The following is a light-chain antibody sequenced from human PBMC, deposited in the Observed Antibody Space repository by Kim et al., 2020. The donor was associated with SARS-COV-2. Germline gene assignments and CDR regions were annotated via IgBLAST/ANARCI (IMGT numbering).Light chain of an antibody. J-gene: IGLJ3*02. Sequence: GQSLTISCTGTSSDVGVYDYVSWYQQHPGKAPKLMIYDVTKRPSGVPDRFSGSRSGNTASLTISGLQADDEADYYCCSYAGSYTWVFGGGTQLTVL. CDR3: CSYAGSYTWV. V-gene: IGLV2-11*01. CDR1: SSDVGVYDY. CDR2: DVT.